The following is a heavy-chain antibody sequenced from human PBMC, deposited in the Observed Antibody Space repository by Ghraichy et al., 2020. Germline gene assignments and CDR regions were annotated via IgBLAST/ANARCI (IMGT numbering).Heavy chain of an antibody. CDR2: ISGSSSYT. CDR1: GFTFSDYY. J-gene: IGHJ3*01. D-gene: IGHD1-26*01. V-gene: IGHV3-11*05. Sequence: GSLRLSCAASGFTFSDYYISWIRQSPGKGLDWVSFISGSSSYTNYADSVKGRFTISRDNAKNSLYLQMNSLRAEDTAVYYCARARREADPFDVWGQGTMVTVSS. CDR3: ARARREADPFDV.